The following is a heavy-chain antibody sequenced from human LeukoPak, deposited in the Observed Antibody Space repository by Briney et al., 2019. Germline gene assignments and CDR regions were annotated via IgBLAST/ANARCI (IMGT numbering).Heavy chain of an antibody. D-gene: IGHD4-17*01. Sequence: PGGSLRLPCAASGFTFSSYSMNWVRQAPGKGLEWVSAISGSGGSTYYADSVKGRFTISRDNSKNTLYLQMNSLRAEDTAVYYCAKDSDGDYVLGGFDYWGQGTLVTVSS. V-gene: IGHV3-23*01. CDR2: ISGSGGST. CDR3: AKDSDGDYVLGGFDY. CDR1: GFTFSSYS. J-gene: IGHJ4*02.